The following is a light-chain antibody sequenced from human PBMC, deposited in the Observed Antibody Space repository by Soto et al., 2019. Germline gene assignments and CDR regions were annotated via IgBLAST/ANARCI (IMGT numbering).Light chain of an antibody. J-gene: IGLJ2*01. CDR3: AAWDDSLSGPV. V-gene: IGLV1-47*01. CDR2: RNN. Sequence: QSVLTQPPSVSAAPGQKVTVSCSGSRSNIGNNYVSWYQHLPGTAPKLLIYRNNQRPSGVPDRFSGSKSGTSASLAISGLRSEDEADYYCAAWDDSLSGPVFGGGTKLTVL. CDR1: RSNIGNNY.